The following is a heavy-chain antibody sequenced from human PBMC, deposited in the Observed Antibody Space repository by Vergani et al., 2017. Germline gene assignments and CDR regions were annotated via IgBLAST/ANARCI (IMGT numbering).Heavy chain of an antibody. J-gene: IGHJ5*02. CDR2: IIPIFGTA. D-gene: IGHD4-11*01. CDR3: ARDHSYSNYARYWFDP. Sequence: QVQLVQSGAEVKKPGSSVKVSCKASGGTFSSYAISWVRQAPGQGLEWMGGIIPIFGTANYAQKFQGRVTITADESTSTAYMELSSLRSEETAVYYCARDHSYSNYARYWFDPWGQGTLVTVSS. CDR1: GGTFSSYA. V-gene: IGHV1-69*01.